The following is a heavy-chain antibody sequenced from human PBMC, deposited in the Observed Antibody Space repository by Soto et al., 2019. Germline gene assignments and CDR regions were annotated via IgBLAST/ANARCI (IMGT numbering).Heavy chain of an antibody. CDR2: INHSGST. CDR1: GGSFSGYY. Sequence: PSETLSLTCAVYGGSFSGYYWSWIRQPPGKGLEWIGEINHSGSTNYNPSLKSRVTISVDTSKNQFSLKLSSVTAADTAVYYCARGVGLRYFDWLLISGWFDSWGQGTLVTVSS. D-gene: IGHD3-9*01. V-gene: IGHV4-34*01. CDR3: ARGVGLRYFDWLLISGWFDS. J-gene: IGHJ5*01.